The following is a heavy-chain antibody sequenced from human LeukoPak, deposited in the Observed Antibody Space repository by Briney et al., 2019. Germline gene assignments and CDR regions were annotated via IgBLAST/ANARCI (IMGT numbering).Heavy chain of an antibody. CDR1: GFTFSDYY. V-gene: IGHV3-11*04. J-gene: IGHJ4*02. CDR3: AREGVVGATANHYDY. Sequence: GGSLRLSCAASGFTFSDYYMSWIRQAPGKGLEWVSYISSSGSTIYYADSVKGRFTISRDNAKNSLYLQMNSLRAEDTGVYYCAREGVVGATANHYDYWGQGSLVTVSS. D-gene: IGHD1-26*01. CDR2: ISSSGSTI.